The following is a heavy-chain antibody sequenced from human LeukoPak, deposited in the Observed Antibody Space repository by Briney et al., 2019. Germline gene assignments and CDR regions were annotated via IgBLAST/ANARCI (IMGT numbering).Heavy chain of an antibody. J-gene: IGHJ6*02. CDR2: ICYSGST. CDR1: GGSISSGGYY. Sequence: NPSETLSLTCTVSGGSISSGGYYWSWIRQHPGKGLEWIGYICYSGSTYYNPSLKSRVTISVDTSKNQFSLKLSSVTAADTAVYYCARDNVPQGSYGSGSYIPYYYYYGMDVWGQGTTVTVSS. CDR3: ARDNVPQGSYGSGSYIPYYYYYGMDV. V-gene: IGHV4-31*03. D-gene: IGHD3-10*01.